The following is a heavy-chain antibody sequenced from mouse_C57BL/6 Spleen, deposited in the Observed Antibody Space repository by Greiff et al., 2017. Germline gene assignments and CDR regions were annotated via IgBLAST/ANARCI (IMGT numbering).Heavy chain of an antibody. CDR3: AGYGGYGNYYYFDY. CDR2: IDPSDSST. Sequence: QVQLQQPGAELVRPGTSVKLSCKASGYTFTSYWMHWVKQRPGQGLEWIGVIDPSDSSTNYNQKFKGKATVTVDTSSSTAYMQLSSLTSEDAAVYYCAGYGGYGNYYYFDYWGQGTTLTVSS. D-gene: IGHD2-1*01. CDR1: GYTFTSYW. J-gene: IGHJ2*01. V-gene: IGHV1-59*01.